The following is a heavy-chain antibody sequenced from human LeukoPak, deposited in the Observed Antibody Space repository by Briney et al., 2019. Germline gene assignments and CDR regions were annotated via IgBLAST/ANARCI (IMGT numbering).Heavy chain of an antibody. CDR1: GFTFSSYS. CDR3: AKDLRGRYCTSYFDY. CDR2: IGGSGGST. Sequence: GGSLRLSYAPSGFTFSSYSMSCVRPPPRKGLQRVSGIGGSGGSTYYADFVKGRFTISRDNSKNTLYLQMNSLRAEDTAVYYCAKDLRGRYCTSYFDYWGQGTLVTVSS. V-gene: IGHV3-23*01. D-gene: IGHD1-26*01. J-gene: IGHJ4*02.